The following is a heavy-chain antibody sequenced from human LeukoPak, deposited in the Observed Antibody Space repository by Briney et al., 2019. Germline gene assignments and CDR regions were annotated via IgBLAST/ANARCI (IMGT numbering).Heavy chain of an antibody. Sequence: ASVKVSCKASGYTFTGYYMHWVRQAPGQGLEWMGWINPNSGGTNYAQKFQGRVTMTRDTSISTAYMELSRLRSDDTAVYYCAREGIAAARSFDYWRQGTLVTVSS. CDR1: GYTFTGYY. CDR3: AREGIAAARSFDY. V-gene: IGHV1-2*02. CDR2: INPNSGGT. J-gene: IGHJ4*02. D-gene: IGHD6-13*01.